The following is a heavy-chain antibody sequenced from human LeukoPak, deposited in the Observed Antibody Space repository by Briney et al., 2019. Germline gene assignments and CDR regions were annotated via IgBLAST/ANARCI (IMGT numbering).Heavy chain of an antibody. CDR1: VGSISSYY. D-gene: IGHD1-26*01. V-gene: IGHV4-4*07. J-gene: IGHJ6*04. Sequence: PSETLSLTCTVSVGSISSYYWSGIPQPAEKGLEGVGRIYSSGSINYNPSIKSRVTLSVDTAKNQFSLRLNSVTAADTAVYYCAREGGEPLRRGMDVWGKGTTVTVPS. CDR3: AREGGEPLRRGMDV. CDR2: IYSSGSI.